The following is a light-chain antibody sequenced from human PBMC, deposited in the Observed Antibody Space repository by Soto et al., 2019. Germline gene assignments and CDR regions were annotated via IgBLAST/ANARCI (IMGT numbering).Light chain of an antibody. J-gene: IGKJ1*01. V-gene: IGKV1-39*01. CDR1: QTIMTY. CDR2: AAS. Sequence: DIQTTQSPSSLSASVGDEVTITCRASQTIMTYLNWYQLKPGKPPRLLIYAASSLQSGVPARFSGSGSGTDFTLTISSLQSEDFAVYYCQQNNNWPTFGQGTKVDIK. CDR3: QQNNNWPT.